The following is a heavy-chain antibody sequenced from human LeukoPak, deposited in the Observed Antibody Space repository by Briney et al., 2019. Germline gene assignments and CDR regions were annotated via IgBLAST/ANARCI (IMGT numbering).Heavy chain of an antibody. Sequence: SETLSLTCTVSGGSISSHYRSWIRQPPGKGLEWIGYIYYSGSTNYNPSLKSRVTISVDTSKNQFSLKLSSVTAADTAVYYCARGPTGDDFWSGSFDYWGQGTPVTVSS. CDR1: GGSISSHY. CDR3: ARGPTGDDFWSGSFDY. D-gene: IGHD3-3*01. V-gene: IGHV4-59*11. J-gene: IGHJ4*02. CDR2: IYYSGST.